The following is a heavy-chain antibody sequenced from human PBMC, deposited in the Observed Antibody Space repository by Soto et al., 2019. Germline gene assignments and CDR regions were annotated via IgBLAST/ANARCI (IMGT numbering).Heavy chain of an antibody. CDR2: IYHSGST. D-gene: IGHD6-19*01. J-gene: IGHJ3*02. Sequence: QVQLQESGPGLVKPSGTLSLTCAVSGGSISSSNWWSWVRQPPGKGLEWIGEIYHSGSTNYNPSLKRRATIPVDTSKNQSSLKLSSVTAADTAVYYCASVKSGGWYANAFDIWGHGTMVTVSS. V-gene: IGHV4-4*02. CDR1: GGSISSSNW. CDR3: ASVKSGGWYANAFDI.